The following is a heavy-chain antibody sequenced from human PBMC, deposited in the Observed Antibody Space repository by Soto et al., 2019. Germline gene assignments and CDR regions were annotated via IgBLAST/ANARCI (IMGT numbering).Heavy chain of an antibody. Sequence: QITLKESGPTLVKPTQTLTLTCTFSGFSLSTTGMGVGWIRQPPGKALEWLALLYWDDDIHYSPSLKSRLTTPHDTPNTQLVLTMTNMAPVDTATYYCVHRRSKGDFDLWGQGTLVTVSS. D-gene: IGHD3-10*01. J-gene: IGHJ5*02. CDR1: GFSLSTTGMG. CDR3: VHRRSKGDFDL. CDR2: LYWDDDI. V-gene: IGHV2-5*02.